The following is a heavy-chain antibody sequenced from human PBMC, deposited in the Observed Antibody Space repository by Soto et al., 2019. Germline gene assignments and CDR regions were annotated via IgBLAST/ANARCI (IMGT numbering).Heavy chain of an antibody. Sequence: EVQLVESGGGLVKPGGSLRLSCAASGFIFSSYSMNWVRQAPGKGLEWVSSISSSSGYIYYADSVKGRFTISRDNAKNSLHLQINSLRAEDTAVYYCARGYSSAWRPMDVWGQGTTVTVSS. V-gene: IGHV3-21*01. J-gene: IGHJ6*02. CDR3: ARGYSSAWRPMDV. CDR1: GFIFSSYS. CDR2: ISSSSGYI. D-gene: IGHD6-19*01.